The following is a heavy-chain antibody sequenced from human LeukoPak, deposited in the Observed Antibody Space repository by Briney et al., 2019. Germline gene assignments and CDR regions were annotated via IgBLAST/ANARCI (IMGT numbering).Heavy chain of an antibody. J-gene: IGHJ4*02. Sequence: GGSLRLSCVASGLTFSTSGMHWVRQAPGKGLEWLAMIWSDGSNKYYADSVKGRFTISRDNSKSTVSLQMNSLRAEETAVYYCARDRAVRDLDHWGQGTLVTVSS. V-gene: IGHV3-33*01. D-gene: IGHD1-26*01. CDR2: IWSDGSNK. CDR1: GLTFSTSG. CDR3: ARDRAVRDLDH.